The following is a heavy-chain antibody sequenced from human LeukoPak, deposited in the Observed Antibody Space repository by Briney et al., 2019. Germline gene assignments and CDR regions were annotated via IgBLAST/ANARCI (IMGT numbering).Heavy chain of an antibody. J-gene: IGHJ4*02. V-gene: IGHV3-21*01. CDR2: LSTSSSYI. CDR3: ARDTYYYDSSGYYLMGGFDY. Sequence: NPGGSLRLSCAASGFTFSSYSMNWVRQAPGKGLEWVSSLSTSSSYIYYADSLKGRFTISRDNAKNSLYLQMNSLRAEDTAVYYCARDTYYYDSSGYYLMGGFDYWGQGTLVTVSS. CDR1: GFTFSSYS. D-gene: IGHD3-22*01.